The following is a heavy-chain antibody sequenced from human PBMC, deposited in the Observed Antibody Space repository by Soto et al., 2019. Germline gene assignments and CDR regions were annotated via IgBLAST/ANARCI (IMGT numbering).Heavy chain of an antibody. D-gene: IGHD1-7*01. CDR1: GYTFTGYY. CDR3: GRGRSGELVVFY. CDR2: ISPKSGDT. V-gene: IGHV1-2*02. Sequence: QVQLVQSGAEVKESEASVKVSCKASGYTFTGYYIHWVRQAPGQGLEWVGEISPKSGDTRYAQKFQGRVTMTKDTSITTVYMELSNLSPDDTAVYYCGRGRSGELVVFYWGQGTLVTVHS. J-gene: IGHJ4*02.